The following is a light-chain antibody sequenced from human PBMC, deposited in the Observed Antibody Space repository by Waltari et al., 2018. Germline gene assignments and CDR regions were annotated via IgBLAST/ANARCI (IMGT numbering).Light chain of an antibody. Sequence: EIVLTPSPGPLSLSPGERGTLSCRASQSVSRFLAWYQQKPGQAPRLLIYGASTRATGIPDRFSGSGSGTDFSLTISRLEPEDFAVYYCQKYDRLPATFGQGTKVEIK. V-gene: IGKV3-20*01. J-gene: IGKJ1*01. CDR1: QSVSRF. CDR3: QKYDRLPAT. CDR2: GAS.